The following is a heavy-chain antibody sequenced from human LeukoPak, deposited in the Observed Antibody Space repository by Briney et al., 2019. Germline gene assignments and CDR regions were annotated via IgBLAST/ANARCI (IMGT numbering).Heavy chain of an antibody. V-gene: IGHV4-34*01. J-gene: IGHJ5*02. D-gene: IGHD6-13*01. CDR2: INHSGST. CDR3: ARGPHLVRRWFDP. CDR1: GGSFSGYY. Sequence: PSETLSLTCAVYGGSFSGYYWSWIRQPPGKGLEWIGEINHSGSTNYNPSLKSRVTISVDTSKNQFSLKLISVTAADTAVYYCARGPHLVRRWFDPWGQGTLVIVSS.